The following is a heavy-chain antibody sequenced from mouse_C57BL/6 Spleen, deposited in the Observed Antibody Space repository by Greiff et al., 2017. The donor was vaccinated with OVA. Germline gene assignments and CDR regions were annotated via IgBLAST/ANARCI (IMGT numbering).Heavy chain of an antibody. Sequence: VQLQQSGPELVKPGASVKIPCKASGYTFTDYNMDWVKQSHGKSLEWIGDINPNNGGTIYNQKFKGKATLTVDKSSSTAYMELRSLTSEDTAVYYCARKNPYYYGSSYWYFDVWGTGTTVTVSS. D-gene: IGHD1-1*01. J-gene: IGHJ1*03. V-gene: IGHV1-18*01. CDR3: ARKNPYYYGSSYWYFDV. CDR2: INPNNGGT. CDR1: GYTFTDYN.